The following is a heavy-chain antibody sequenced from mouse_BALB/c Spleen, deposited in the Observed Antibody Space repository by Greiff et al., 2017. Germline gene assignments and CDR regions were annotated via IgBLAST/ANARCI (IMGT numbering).Heavy chain of an antibody. J-gene: IGHJ1*01. V-gene: IGHV1-15*01. CDR3: TRDMITPYWYIDV. D-gene: IGHD2-4*01. CDR2: IDPATGGT. CDR1: GYTFTDYE. Sequence: QVQLKQSGAELVRPGASVTLSCKASGYTFTDYEMHWVKQTPVHGLEWIGAIDPATGGTAYNQKFKGKATLTADKSSSTAYMELRSLTSEDSAVYYCTRDMITPYWYIDVWGAGTTVTVSS.